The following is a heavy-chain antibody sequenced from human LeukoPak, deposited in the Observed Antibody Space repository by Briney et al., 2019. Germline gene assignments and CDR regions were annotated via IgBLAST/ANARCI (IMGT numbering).Heavy chain of an antibody. D-gene: IGHD3-3*01. CDR2: INHSGST. V-gene: IGHV4-34*01. CDR3: ARGWSRYYGMDV. Sequence: SETLSLTCAVHGGSFSGYYWSWIRQPPGKGLEWIGEINHSGSTNYNPSLKSRVTISVDTSKNQFSLKLSSVTAAATAVYYCARGWSRYYGMDVWGKGTTVTVSS. J-gene: IGHJ6*04. CDR1: GGSFSGYY.